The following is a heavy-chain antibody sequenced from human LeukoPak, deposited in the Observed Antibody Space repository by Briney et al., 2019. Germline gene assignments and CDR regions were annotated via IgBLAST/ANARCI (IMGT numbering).Heavy chain of an antibody. D-gene: IGHD2-2*01. V-gene: IGHV3-21*01. CDR1: GFTFSSNG. J-gene: IGHJ6*03. CDR3: ARDPSPRTSYYYYYMDV. CDR2: ISSFSGYI. Sequence: GGSLRLSCAASGFTFSSNGMNWVRQAPGKGLEWVSSISSFSGYIYYADSVKGRFTISRDNAKNSLHLQMNSLRVEDTAVYYCARDPSPRTSYYYYYMDVWGKGTTVTVSS.